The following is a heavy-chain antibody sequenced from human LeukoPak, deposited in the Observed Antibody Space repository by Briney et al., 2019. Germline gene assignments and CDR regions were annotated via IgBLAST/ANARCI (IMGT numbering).Heavy chain of an antibody. D-gene: IGHD6-6*01. CDR1: GFTFGSYG. CDR3: ARDSHLGYSSSYYFDY. CDR2: IWYDGSNK. V-gene: IGHV3-33*01. J-gene: IGHJ4*02. Sequence: GRSLRLSCAASGFTFGSYGMHWVRQAPGKGLEWVAVIWYDGSNKYYADSVKGRFTISRDNSKNTLYLQMNSLRAEDTAVYYCARDSHLGYSSSYYFDYWGQGTLVTVSS.